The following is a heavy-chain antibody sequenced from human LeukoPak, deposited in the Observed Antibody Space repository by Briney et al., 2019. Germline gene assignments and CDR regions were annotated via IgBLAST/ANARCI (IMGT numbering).Heavy chain of an antibody. D-gene: IGHD5-12*01. J-gene: IGHJ4*02. Sequence: ASVKVSCKASGGTFSSYAISWVRQAPGQGLEWMGGIIPIFGTANYAQKFQGRVTITADKSTSTAYMELSSLRSEDTAVYYCARQNIVATIQGYYFDYWGQGTLVTVSS. V-gene: IGHV1-69*06. CDR1: GGTFSSYA. CDR3: ARQNIVATIQGYYFDY. CDR2: IIPIFGTA.